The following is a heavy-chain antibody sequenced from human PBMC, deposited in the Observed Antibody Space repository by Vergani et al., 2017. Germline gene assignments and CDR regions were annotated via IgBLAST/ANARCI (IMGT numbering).Heavy chain of an antibody. CDR2: IKQDGSEK. J-gene: IGHJ6*03. Sequence: VQLVESGGGLVKPGGSLRLSCAASGFTFSSYAMSWVRQAPGKGLEWVDNIKQDGSEKYYVDSVKGRFTSSRDNAKNSLYLQMNSLRAEDTAVYYCARGISSPVLTVPRAPLYYYYYMDVWGKGTTVTVSS. CDR1: GFTFSSYA. D-gene: IGHD1-14*01. CDR3: ARGISSPVLTVPRAPLYYYYYMDV. V-gene: IGHV3-7*01.